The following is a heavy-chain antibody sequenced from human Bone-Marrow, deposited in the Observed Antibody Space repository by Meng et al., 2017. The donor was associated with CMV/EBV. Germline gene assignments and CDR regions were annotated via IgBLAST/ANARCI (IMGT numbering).Heavy chain of an antibody. V-gene: IGHV4-59*01. Sequence: SETLSLTCTVSGGSISDYYWSWIRQPPGKGLEWIGYIFYSGSTNYNPSLKSRVTMSVDTSKNQFSLKLSSVTAADTAVYYCARGPPSTRLLPAAIDYYYYGMDVWGQGTTVTVSS. CDR2: IFYSGST. CDR3: ARGPPSTRLLPAAIDYYYYGMDV. J-gene: IGHJ6*02. CDR1: GGSISDYY. D-gene: IGHD2-2*01.